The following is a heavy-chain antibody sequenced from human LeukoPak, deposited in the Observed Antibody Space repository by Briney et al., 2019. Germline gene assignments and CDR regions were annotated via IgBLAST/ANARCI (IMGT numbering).Heavy chain of an antibody. CDR3: SRADYYGSGSPISLDV. D-gene: IGHD3-10*01. CDR1: GFTFSDYY. V-gene: IGHV3-49*04. Sequence: GGSLRLSCAASGFTFSDYYMSWVRQAPGKGLEWVGFIRSKTYGETTEYAASVKGRSTISRDDTKSIAYLQMNSLKTEDTAVYYCSRADYYGSGSPISLDVWGKGTTVTVPS. CDR2: IRSKTYGETT. J-gene: IGHJ6*04.